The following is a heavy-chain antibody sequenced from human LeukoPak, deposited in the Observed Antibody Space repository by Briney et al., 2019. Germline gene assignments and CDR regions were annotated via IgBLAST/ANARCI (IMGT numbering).Heavy chain of an antibody. Sequence: GGSLRLSCAASGFDFSSYSMNWVRQAPGKGLEWVSAISPWSDYIYYVDSVKGRFTISRDYAKNSLYLQMNSLRAADTAVYYCARCLSGSCTEVDYWGQGTLVTVSS. J-gene: IGHJ4*02. D-gene: IGHD1-26*01. V-gene: IGHV3-21*04. CDR3: ARCLSGSCTEVDY. CDR2: ISPWSDYI. CDR1: GFDFSSYS.